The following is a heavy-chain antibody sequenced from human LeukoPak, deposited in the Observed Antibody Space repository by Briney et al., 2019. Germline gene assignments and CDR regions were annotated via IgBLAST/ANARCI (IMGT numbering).Heavy chain of an antibody. J-gene: IGHJ6*03. CDR2: INPSGGST. CDR3: ARDLRNYYYYYYMDV. V-gene: IGHV1-46*01. Sequence: ASVKVSCKASGYTFTSYAMNWVRQAPGQGLEWMGIINPSGGSTSYAQKFQGRVTMTRDMSTSTVYMELSSLRSEDTAVYYCARDLRNYYYYYYMDVWGKGTTVTVSS. CDR1: GYTFTSYA.